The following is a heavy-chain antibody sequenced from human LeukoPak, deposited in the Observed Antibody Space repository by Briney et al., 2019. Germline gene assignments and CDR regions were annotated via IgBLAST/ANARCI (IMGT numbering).Heavy chain of an antibody. D-gene: IGHD3-10*01. V-gene: IGHV1-2*06. CDR3: ARGGPSIRSGSDY. J-gene: IGHJ4*02. Sequence: ASVKVSCXASGYTFTGYYMHWVRQARGQGLELMGRINPNSGGTNYAQKFQGRVTMTRDTSISTAYMELSRLRSDDTAVYYCARGGPSIRSGSDYWGQGTLVTVSS. CDR2: INPNSGGT. CDR1: GYTFTGYY.